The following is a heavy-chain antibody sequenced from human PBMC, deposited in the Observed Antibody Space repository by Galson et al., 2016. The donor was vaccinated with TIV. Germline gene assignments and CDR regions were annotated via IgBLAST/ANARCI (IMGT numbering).Heavy chain of an antibody. Sequence: SETLSLTCTVSGHSFTRDYYWCWIRQPPGKGLEWIGSVYYTGGTYYNPSLRSRVTVSLDTSNNQFFLKLSSVTAADTAVYYCTREIAGTTVHSWGQGALVTVSS. V-gene: IGHV4-38-2*02. J-gene: IGHJ4*02. D-gene: IGHD1-7*01. CDR3: TREIAGTTVHS. CDR1: GHSFTRDYY. CDR2: VYYTGGT.